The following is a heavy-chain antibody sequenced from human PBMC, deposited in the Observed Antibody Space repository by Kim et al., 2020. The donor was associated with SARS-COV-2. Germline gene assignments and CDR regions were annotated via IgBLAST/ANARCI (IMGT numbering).Heavy chain of an antibody. CDR2: MNPNSGNT. V-gene: IGHV1-8*01. J-gene: IGHJ6*02. D-gene: IGHD4-17*01. CDR1: GYTFTSYD. Sequence: ASVKVSCKASGYTFTSYDINWVRQATGQGLEWMGWMNPNSGNTGYAQKFQGRVTMTRNTSISTAYMELSSLRSEDTAVYYCARDYGDTDYYYYGMDVWGQGTTVTVSS. CDR3: ARDYGDTDYYYYGMDV.